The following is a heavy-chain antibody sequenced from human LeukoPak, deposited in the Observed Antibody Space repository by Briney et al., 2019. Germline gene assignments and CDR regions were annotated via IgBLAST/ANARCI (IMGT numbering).Heavy chain of an antibody. CDR3: AREVPGAMNAFDI. CDR2: IKEDGSDR. V-gene: IGHV3-7*01. CDR1: GFTFSNYW. Sequence: GGSLRLSCAASGFTFSNYWMTWVRQAPGKGLERVANIKEDGSDRYYGDSVRGRFIISRDNAKNSLYLQMDSLRAEDTALYYCAREVPGAMNAFDIWGQGTMVTVSS. D-gene: IGHD2-2*01. J-gene: IGHJ3*02.